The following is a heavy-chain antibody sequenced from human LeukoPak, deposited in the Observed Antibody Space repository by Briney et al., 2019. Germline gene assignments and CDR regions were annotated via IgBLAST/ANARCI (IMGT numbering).Heavy chain of an antibody. CDR3: AGDYYYDSSGYYYMDV. Sequence: GGSLRLSCAASGFTFSSYEMNWVRQAPGKGLEWVSYISSSGSTIYYADSVKGRFTISRDNAKNSLYLQMNSLRAEDTAVYYCAGDYYYDSSGYYYMDVWGKGTTVTVSS. CDR2: ISSSGSTI. V-gene: IGHV3-48*03. J-gene: IGHJ6*03. CDR1: GFTFSSYE. D-gene: IGHD3-22*01.